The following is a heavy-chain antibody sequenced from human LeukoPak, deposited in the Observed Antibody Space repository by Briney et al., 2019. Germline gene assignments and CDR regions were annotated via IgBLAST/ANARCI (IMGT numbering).Heavy chain of an antibody. Sequence: GGSPRLSCAASGFTFSNHIMKWVRQAPGKGLEWVSSISGSSSYIYYADSVKGRFTISRDNAKNSLSLQMNSLRAEDTALYYCARDCSSTTCYEHWGQGTLVTVSP. V-gene: IGHV3-21*01. CDR1: GFTFSNHI. CDR3: ARDCSSTTCYEH. D-gene: IGHD2-2*01. J-gene: IGHJ4*02. CDR2: ISGSSSYI.